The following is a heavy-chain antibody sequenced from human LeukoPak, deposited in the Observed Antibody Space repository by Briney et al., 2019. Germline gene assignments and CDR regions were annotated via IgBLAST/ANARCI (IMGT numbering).Heavy chain of an antibody. D-gene: IGHD3-10*01. CDR1: GYTLTELS. CDR2: FDPEDGET. V-gene: IGHV1-24*01. CDR3: ATVYYYGSGSYYNPLDY. J-gene: IGHJ4*02. Sequence: ASVKVSCKVSGYTLTELSMHWVRQAPGKGLEWMGGFDPEDGETIYAQEFQGRVTMTEDTSTDTAYMELSSLRSEDTAVYYCATVYYYGSGSYYNPLDYWGQGTLVTVSS.